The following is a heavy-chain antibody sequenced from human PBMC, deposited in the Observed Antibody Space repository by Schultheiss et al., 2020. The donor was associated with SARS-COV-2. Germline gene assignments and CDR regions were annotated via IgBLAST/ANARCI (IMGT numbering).Heavy chain of an antibody. CDR1: GFTFSSYA. CDR2: ISGSGGST. J-gene: IGHJ3*02. V-gene: IGHV3-23*01. CDR3: ANSGYCSSTSCYPSFAFDI. Sequence: ESLKISCEASGFTFSSYAMSWVRQAPGKGLEWVSAISGSGGSTYYADSVKGRFTISRDNAKNSLYLQMNSLRAEDTAVYYCANSGYCSSTSCYPSFAFDIWGPGTMVTVSS. D-gene: IGHD2-2*01.